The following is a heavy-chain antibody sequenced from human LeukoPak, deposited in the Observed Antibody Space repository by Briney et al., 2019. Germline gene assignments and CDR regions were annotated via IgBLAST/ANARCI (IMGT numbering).Heavy chain of an antibody. V-gene: IGHV3-21*01. CDR2: ISSSSSYI. J-gene: IGHJ4*02. CDR1: GFTFSSYS. D-gene: IGHD5-18*01. CDR3: ARDPGLGYSYGQSDY. Sequence: GGSLRLSCAASGFTFSSYSMNWVRQAPGKGLEWVSSISSSSSYIYYADSVKGRFTISRDNAKNSLYLQMNSLRAEDTAVYYCARDPGLGYSYGQSDYWGQGTLVTVSS.